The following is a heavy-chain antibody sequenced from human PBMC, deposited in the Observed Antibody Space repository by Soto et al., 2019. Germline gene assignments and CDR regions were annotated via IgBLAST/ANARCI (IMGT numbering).Heavy chain of an antibody. CDR2: IIPILGIA. CDR1: GGTFSSYT. J-gene: IGHJ4*02. V-gene: IGHV1-69*02. CDR3: ARVSLDTAMAHY. D-gene: IGHD5-18*01. Sequence: QVQLVQSGAEVKKPGSSVKVSCKASGGTFSSYTISWVRQAPGQGLEWMGRIIPILGIANYAQKFQGRVTITADKSTSTAYMELSNLRSEDTAVYYCARVSLDTAMAHYWGQGTLVTVSS.